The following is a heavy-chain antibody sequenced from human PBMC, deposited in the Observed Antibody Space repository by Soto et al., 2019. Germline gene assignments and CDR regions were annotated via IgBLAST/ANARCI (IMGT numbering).Heavy chain of an antibody. CDR2: IVPMFGTA. Sequence: SVKVSCKASGGTFADFIMNWVRQTPGQGLEWMGGIVPMFGTATYAEKFKGRVTISATGSTSTAYMELTSLRSEDTAVYYCARNGTYSSSLSQYSGMDVWGQGTTVTVSS. CDR3: ARNGTYSSSLSQYSGMDV. J-gene: IGHJ6*02. D-gene: IGHD6-6*01. CDR1: GGTFADFI. V-gene: IGHV1-69*13.